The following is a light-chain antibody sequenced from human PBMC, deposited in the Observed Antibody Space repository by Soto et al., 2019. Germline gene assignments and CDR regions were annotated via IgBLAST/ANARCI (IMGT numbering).Light chain of an antibody. CDR1: QSVGSS. J-gene: IGKJ5*01. CDR3: QQRSNWQIT. CDR2: GAS. V-gene: IGKV3-11*01. Sequence: EIVLTQSPGTLSLSPGERATLSCRASQSVGSSLSWYQQKPGQAPRLLFYGASNRATAIPDRFSGSGFGTDFTLTITRLEPEDFAVYYCQQRSNWQITFGQGTRLEIK.